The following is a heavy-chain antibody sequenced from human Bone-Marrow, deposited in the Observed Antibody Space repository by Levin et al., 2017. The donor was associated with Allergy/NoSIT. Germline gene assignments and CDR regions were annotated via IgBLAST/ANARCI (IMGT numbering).Heavy chain of an antibody. CDR3: ARVGRDSGYAADY. J-gene: IGHJ4*02. Sequence: GGSLRLSCAASGFTFSSYWMHWVRQAPGKGLVWVSRINSDGSSTSYADSVKGRFTISRDNAKNTLYLQMNSLRAEDTAVYYCARVGRDSGYAADYWGQGTLVTVSS. CDR1: GFTFSSYW. CDR2: INSDGSST. D-gene: IGHD5-12*01. V-gene: IGHV3-74*01.